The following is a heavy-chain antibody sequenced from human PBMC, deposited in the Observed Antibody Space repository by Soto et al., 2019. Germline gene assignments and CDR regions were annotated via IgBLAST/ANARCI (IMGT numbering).Heavy chain of an antibody. CDR3: ARVCGGDCHYGMDV. CDR2: IYYSGST. CDR1: GDSITGDNW. D-gene: IGHD2-21*02. Sequence: SETLSLTCAVSGDSITGDNWWSWVRQPPGKGLEWIGYIYYSGSTYYNPSLKSRVTISVDTSKNQFSLKLSSVTAADTAVYYCARVCGGDCHYGMDVWGQGTTVTVSS. J-gene: IGHJ6*02. V-gene: IGHV4-4*02.